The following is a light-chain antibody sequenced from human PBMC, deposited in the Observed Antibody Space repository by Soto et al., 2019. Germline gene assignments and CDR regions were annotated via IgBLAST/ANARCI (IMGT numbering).Light chain of an antibody. CDR2: WAS. J-gene: IGKJ1*01. CDR1: QSLLSRADNRNY. CDR3: QQHYNSVRS. Sequence: DIVMTQSPDSLAVSLGEMATINCKSSQSLLSRADNRNYLAWYQQKPGQPPKLIVYWASTRESGVPDRFRGSGSGTDFTLTISSLQAEDVAVYYCQQHYNSVRSFAQGTKVEV. V-gene: IGKV4-1*01.